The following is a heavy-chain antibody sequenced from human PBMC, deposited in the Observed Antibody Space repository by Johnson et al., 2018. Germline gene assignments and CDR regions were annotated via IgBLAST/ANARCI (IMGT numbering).Heavy chain of an antibody. CDR2: IIPIFGTA. CDR3: ARRGDGTLEEYAFAI. Sequence: QVQLLESGAEVKKPGSSXKVSCKASGGTFSSYAISWVRQAPGQGLELMGGIIPIFGTANYAQKFQGRVTIPADESTSTAYRELSRLRSEDTAVYNWARRGDGTLEEYAFAIWGQGTMVTVSS. D-gene: IGHD5-24*01. V-gene: IGHV1-69*01. CDR1: GGTFSSYA. J-gene: IGHJ3*02.